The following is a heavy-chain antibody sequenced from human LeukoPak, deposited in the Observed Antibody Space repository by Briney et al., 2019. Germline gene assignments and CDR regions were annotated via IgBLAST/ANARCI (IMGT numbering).Heavy chain of an antibody. Sequence: GGSLRLSCAASGFXXRXXXXXXVXXXPGXXXXXFXXXSSNGGSTYYADSVKGRFTISRDNSKNTLYLQMGSLRAEDMAVYXCARGTELEWSLVDYWGQGTLVTVSS. D-gene: IGHD3-10*01. CDR2: XSSNGGST. J-gene: IGHJ4*02. CDR3: ARGTELEWSLVDY. V-gene: IGHV3-64*02. CDR1: GFXXRXXX.